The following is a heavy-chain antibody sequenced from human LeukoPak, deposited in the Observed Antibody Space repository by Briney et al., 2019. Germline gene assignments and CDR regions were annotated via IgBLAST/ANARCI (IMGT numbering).Heavy chain of an antibody. CDR1: GFTFSTYV. CDR2: TSSSSTYI. V-gene: IGHV3-21*01. D-gene: IGHD6-19*01. J-gene: IGHJ6*02. Sequence: GGSLRLSCAASGFTFSTYVMSWVRQAPGKGLEWVSCTSSSSTYIYSADSMKGRFTISRDNAKNSLYLQMNSLRVEDTAVCYCARAVVAGTWYSGMDVWGRGTTVTVSS. CDR3: ARAVVAGTWYSGMDV.